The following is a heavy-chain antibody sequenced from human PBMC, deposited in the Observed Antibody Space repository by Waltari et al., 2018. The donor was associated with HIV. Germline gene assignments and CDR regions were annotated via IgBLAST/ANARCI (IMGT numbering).Heavy chain of an antibody. V-gene: IGHV1-69*01. J-gene: IGHJ4*02. CDR3: AICGGCTNGVCPGGYDY. Sequence: QVQLVQSGAEVKKLGSSVKVSCKAPCGNFSSYAISWVRHAPGQWLQWKGGIIPICGTANYAQDVQSRVTITADESTSTAYKELISLRSEDTAVYYCAICGGCTNGVCPGGYDYWGQGTLVTVSS. CDR1: CGNFSSYA. CDR2: IIPICGTA. D-gene: IGHD2-8*01.